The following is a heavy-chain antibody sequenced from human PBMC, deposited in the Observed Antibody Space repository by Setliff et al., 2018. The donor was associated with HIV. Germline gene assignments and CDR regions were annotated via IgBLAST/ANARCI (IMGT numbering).Heavy chain of an antibody. Sequence: ASVKVSCKASGYTFSEYAIHWVRQAPGQRLEWMGRIDTDNGYRRYSPKLQGRVTITKDTSANTAYMELRGLRVEDTAVYYCARDHWVAGLDYWGQGTLVTVSS. D-gene: IGHD6-19*01. J-gene: IGHJ4*02. V-gene: IGHV1-3*04. CDR2: IDTDNGYR. CDR3: ARDHWVAGLDY. CDR1: GYTFSEYA.